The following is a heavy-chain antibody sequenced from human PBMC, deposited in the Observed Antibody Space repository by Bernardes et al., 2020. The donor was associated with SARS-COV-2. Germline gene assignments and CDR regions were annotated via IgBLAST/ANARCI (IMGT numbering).Heavy chain of an antibody. CDR2: IRSKANSYAT. CDR1: GFTFSGSA. V-gene: IGHV3-73*01. J-gene: IGHJ5*02. D-gene: IGHD6-13*01. CDR3: TRPYGSSNCFDA. Sequence: GGSLRLSCAASGFTFSGSAMHWVRQASGKGLEWVGRIRSKANSYATAYAASVKGRFTISRDDSKNTAYLQMNSLKTEDTAVYYCTRPYGSSNCFDAWGQGTLVTVSS.